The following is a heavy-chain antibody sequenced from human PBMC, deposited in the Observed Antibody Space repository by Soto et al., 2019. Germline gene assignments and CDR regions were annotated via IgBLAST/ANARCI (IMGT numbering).Heavy chain of an antibody. J-gene: IGHJ4*02. V-gene: IGHV3-33*06. D-gene: IGHD5-18*01. CDR2: IWYDGSNK. Sequence: PGGSLRLSCAASGFTFSSYGMHWVRQAPGKGLEWVAVIWYDGSNKYYADSVKGRFTISRDNSKNTLYLQMNVLRADDTAVFYCAKFGGYTYGCLDYWGQGTLVTVSS. CDR3: AKFGGYTYGCLDY. CDR1: GFTFSSYG.